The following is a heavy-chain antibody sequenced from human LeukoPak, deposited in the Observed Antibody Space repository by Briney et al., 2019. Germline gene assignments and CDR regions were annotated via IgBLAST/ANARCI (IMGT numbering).Heavy chain of an antibody. Sequence: ASVKVSCKASGGTFSSYAISWVRQAPGQGLEWMGGIIPIFGTANYAQKFQGRVTITADESTSTAYMELSSLRSGDTAVYYCARGPLGWDTAMLGIDYWGQGTLVTVSS. D-gene: IGHD5-18*01. J-gene: IGHJ4*02. CDR3: ARGPLGWDTAMLGIDY. CDR1: GGTFSSYA. CDR2: IIPIFGTA. V-gene: IGHV1-69*13.